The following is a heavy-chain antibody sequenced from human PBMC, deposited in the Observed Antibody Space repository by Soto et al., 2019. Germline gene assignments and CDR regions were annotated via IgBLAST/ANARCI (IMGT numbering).Heavy chain of an antibody. Sequence: SQTLSLTCAISGDSVSSNSAAWNWIRQSPSRGLEWLGRTYYRSKWYNDYAVSVKSRITINPDTSKNQFSLQLNSVTPEDTAVYYCARGYCSGGSCRGGFYFDYWGQGTLVTVSS. CDR1: GDSVSSNSAA. D-gene: IGHD2-15*01. V-gene: IGHV6-1*01. CDR2: TYYRSKWYN. CDR3: ARGYCSGGSCRGGFYFDY. J-gene: IGHJ4*02.